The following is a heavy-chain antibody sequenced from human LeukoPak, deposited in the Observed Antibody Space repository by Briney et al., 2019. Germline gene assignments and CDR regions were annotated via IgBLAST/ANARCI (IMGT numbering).Heavy chain of an antibody. CDR2: MNPNSGNT. Sequence: GASVKVSCKASGYTFTSYDINWVRQATRQGLEWMGWMNPNSGNTGYAQKFQGRVTMTRNTSISTAYMELSSLRSEDTAVYYCARGFKSDFGELGRGMDVWGQGTTVTVSS. J-gene: IGHJ6*02. CDR1: GYTFTSYD. V-gene: IGHV1-8*01. CDR3: ARGFKSDFGELGRGMDV. D-gene: IGHD3-10*01.